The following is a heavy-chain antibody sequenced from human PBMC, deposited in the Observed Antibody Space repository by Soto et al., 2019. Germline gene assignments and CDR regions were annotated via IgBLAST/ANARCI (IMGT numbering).Heavy chain of an antibody. D-gene: IGHD3-22*01. CDR2: IYYSGST. J-gene: IGHJ4*02. CDR1: GGSISSSSYY. Sequence: SETLSLTCTVSGGSISSSSYYWGWIRQPPGKGLEWIGSIYYSGSTYYNPSLKSRVTISVDTSKKQFSLKLSSVTAADTAVYYCARQHYYDSSGYYTWNWGQGTLVTVSS. V-gene: IGHV4-39*01. CDR3: ARQHYYDSSGYYTWN.